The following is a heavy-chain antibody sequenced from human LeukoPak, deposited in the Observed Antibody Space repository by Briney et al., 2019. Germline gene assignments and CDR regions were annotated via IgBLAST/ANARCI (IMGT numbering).Heavy chain of an antibody. D-gene: IGHD5-24*01. Sequence: GGSLRLSCAGSGFTFSRYEMNWVRQAPGKGLERISYISGSGDTIYYADSVKGRFTISRDNAKNSLYLQMNSLTAEDTAVYHCARAPLVLQYRWWFDPWGQGTLVTVSS. J-gene: IGHJ5*02. V-gene: IGHV3-48*03. CDR1: GFTFSRYE. CDR2: ISGSGDTI. CDR3: ARAPLVLQYRWWFDP.